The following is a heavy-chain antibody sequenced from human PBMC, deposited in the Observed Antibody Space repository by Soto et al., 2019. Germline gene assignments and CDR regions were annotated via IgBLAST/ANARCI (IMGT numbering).Heavy chain of an antibody. V-gene: IGHV4-4*07. Sequence: SSETLSLTCTVSGGSISSYYWSWIRQPAGKGLEWIGRIYTSGSTNYNPSLKSRVTMSLDTSKNQFSLKLTSVTAADAALYYCARGNCSSPNCYSFSGYYGRDVWGQGTTVTVSS. CDR3: ARGNCSSPNCYSFSGYYGRDV. J-gene: IGHJ6*02. D-gene: IGHD2-2*01. CDR2: IYTSGST. CDR1: GGSISSYY.